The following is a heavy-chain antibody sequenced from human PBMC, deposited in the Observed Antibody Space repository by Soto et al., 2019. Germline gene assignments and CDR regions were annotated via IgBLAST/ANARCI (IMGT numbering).Heavy chain of an antibody. J-gene: IGHJ5*02. V-gene: IGHV3-7*03. CDR3: AKGGWLDD. CDR1: GFTFSGYW. Sequence: GSLRLSCAASGFTFSGYWMSWVRQAPGKGLEWVANINEDGSQKNYVDSVGGRFTISRDNAQNSLFLQMNSLRPEDTAVFYCAKGGWLDDWGPGTLVTVSS. CDR2: INEDGSQK.